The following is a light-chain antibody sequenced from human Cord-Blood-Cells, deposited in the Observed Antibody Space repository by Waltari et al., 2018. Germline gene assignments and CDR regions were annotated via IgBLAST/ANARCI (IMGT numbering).Light chain of an antibody. V-gene: IGLV2-14*03. J-gene: IGLJ1*01. CDR1: SSDVGGYNY. CDR2: DVS. CDR3: SSYTSSSTYV. Sequence: QSALTQPASVSGSPGQSITISCTGTSSDVGGYNYVSWYQQHPGKAPKLMFYDVSNRPSGVSNRFSVSKSGNTASLTISGLQAEDEADYYCSSYTSSSTYVFGTGTKVTVL.